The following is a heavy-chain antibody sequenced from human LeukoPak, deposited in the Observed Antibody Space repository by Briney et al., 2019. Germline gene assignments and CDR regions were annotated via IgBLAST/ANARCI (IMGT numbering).Heavy chain of an antibody. D-gene: IGHD2-21*02. V-gene: IGHV4-59*11. Sequence: SETLSLTCTVSGGSISSHYRSWIRQPPGKGLEWIANIYYSGNTNYNPSLKSRVTISVDTSKNQFSLKLSSVTAADTALYYCAKVRKETVRGGDCYVFDYWGQGTLVTVSS. CDR3: AKVRKETVRGGDCYVFDY. CDR1: GGSISSHY. CDR2: IYYSGNT. J-gene: IGHJ4*02.